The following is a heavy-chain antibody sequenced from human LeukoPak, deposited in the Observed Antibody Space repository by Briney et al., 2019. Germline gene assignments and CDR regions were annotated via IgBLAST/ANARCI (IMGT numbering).Heavy chain of an antibody. Sequence: SETLSLTCTVSGDSISSGNYWGWIRQPPGKGLEWIGSIFHTGSTYYNPSLKSRVTISVDTSKNQFSLRLSSVTAADTAVYYCARALLRSAFDIWGQGTMVTVSS. CDR1: GDSISSGNY. CDR2: IFHTGST. CDR3: ARALLRSAFDI. J-gene: IGHJ3*02. V-gene: IGHV4-38-2*02.